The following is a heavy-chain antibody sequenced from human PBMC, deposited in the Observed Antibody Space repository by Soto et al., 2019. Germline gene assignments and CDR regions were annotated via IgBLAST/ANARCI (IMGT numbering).Heavy chain of an antibody. CDR1: GFTFSDYY. CDR3: ARDLTTVTTYFDY. CDR2: ISSSGSTI. J-gene: IGHJ4*02. D-gene: IGHD4-17*01. Sequence: GGSLRLSCAASGFTFSDYYMSLIRQAPGKGLEWVSYISSSGSTIYYADSVKGRFTISRDNAKNSLYLKMNSLRAEDTAVYYCARDLTTVTTYFDYWGQGTLVPVSS. V-gene: IGHV3-11*01.